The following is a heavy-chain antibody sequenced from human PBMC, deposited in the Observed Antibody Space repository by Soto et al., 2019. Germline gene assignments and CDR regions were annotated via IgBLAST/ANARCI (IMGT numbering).Heavy chain of an antibody. CDR2: FYYSGST. Sequence: QLQLQESGPGLVKPSETLSLTCTVSGDSISSSSYFWAWIRQPPGKGLEWIGSFYYSGSTYYNPSLKSRVTISIDTSKNQFSLRLSSVTAADTAVYYCARHSRGAWHWGSWGQGTKVSVSS. V-gene: IGHV4-39*01. CDR3: ARHSRGAWHWGS. CDR1: GDSISSSSYF. J-gene: IGHJ3*01. D-gene: IGHD7-27*01.